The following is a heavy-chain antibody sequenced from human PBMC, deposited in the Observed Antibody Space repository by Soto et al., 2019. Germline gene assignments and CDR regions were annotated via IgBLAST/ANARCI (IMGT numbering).Heavy chain of an antibody. D-gene: IGHD1-1*01. CDR1: GYTFTSYG. J-gene: IGHJ6*02. CDR3: ARGKGMEENYYYYGLDI. Sequence: ASVKVSCKASGYTFTSYGIHWVRQAPGQRLEWMGWINGGTGQTKHSQRFQGRVNITRDTSASTAYMELSSLRSEDTAVYYCARGKGMEENYYYYGLDIWGQGTTVTVSS. CDR2: INGGTGQT. V-gene: IGHV1-3*01.